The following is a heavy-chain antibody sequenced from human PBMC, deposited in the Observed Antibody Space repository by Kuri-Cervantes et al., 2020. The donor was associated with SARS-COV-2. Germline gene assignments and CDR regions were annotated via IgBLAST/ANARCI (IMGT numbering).Heavy chain of an antibody. D-gene: IGHD6-13*01. V-gene: IGHV1-2*02. CDR3: ARLAASSHQLVLPFDY. CDR1: GYTFTSYY. CDR2: INANSGST. Sequence: ASVKVSCKASGYTFTSYYMSWVRQAPGQGLEWMGWINANSGSTNYAQKFQGRVTMTRDTSTSTAYMELSRLRSDDTAVYYCARLAASSHQLVLPFDYWGQGTLVTVSS. J-gene: IGHJ4*02.